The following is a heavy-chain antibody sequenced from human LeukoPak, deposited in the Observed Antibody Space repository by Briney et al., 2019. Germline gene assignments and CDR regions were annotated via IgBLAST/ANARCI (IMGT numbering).Heavy chain of an antibody. V-gene: IGHV3-7*05. Sequence: GGSLRLSCAASVFTFSSKWMSWVRQAPGKGLEWVANIKQDGTEKYYADSVKGRFTISRDNAKNSLYLQMNSLRAEDTAVYSCARAQDCRGETCHFDYWGQGTLVTVSS. CDR2: IKQDGTEK. D-gene: IGHD2-15*01. J-gene: IGHJ4*02. CDR1: VFTFSSKW. CDR3: ARAQDCRGETCHFDY.